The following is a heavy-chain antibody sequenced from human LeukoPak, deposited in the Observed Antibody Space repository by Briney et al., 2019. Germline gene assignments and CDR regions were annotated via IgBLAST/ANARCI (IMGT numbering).Heavy chain of an antibody. V-gene: IGHV1-69*13. CDR1: GGTFSNDT. Sequence: SVKVSCKASGGTFSNDTISWVRQAPGQGLEWMGGIIPIFGTANYAQKFQGRVTITADESTSTAYMELSSLRSEDTAVYYCAKNRYYYVGSVYSTGSDPGGREPLATVSP. CDR2: IIPIFGTA. CDR3: AKNRYYYVGSVYSTGSDP. D-gene: IGHD3-22*01. J-gene: IGHJ5*02.